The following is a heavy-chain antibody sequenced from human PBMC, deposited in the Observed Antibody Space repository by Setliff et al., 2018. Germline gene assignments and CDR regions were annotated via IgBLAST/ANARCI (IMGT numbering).Heavy chain of an antibody. CDR2: IYHDGRT. Sequence: SETLSLTCTVSGGSISTTLYFWGWIRQPPGKGLEWIGSIYHDGRTNYSPSLKSRLIISVDTSNNQFSLKLDSVTAADTAMYFCATVGSPVAGDDAFDVWGQGTMVTVS. CDR1: GGSISTTLYF. V-gene: IGHV4-39*07. D-gene: IGHD6-19*01. CDR3: ATVGSPVAGDDAFDV. J-gene: IGHJ3*01.